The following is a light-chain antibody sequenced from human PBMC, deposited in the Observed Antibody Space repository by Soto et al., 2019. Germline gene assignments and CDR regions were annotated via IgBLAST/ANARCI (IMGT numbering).Light chain of an antibody. CDR2: TNN. V-gene: IGLV1-44*01. Sequence: QAVVTQPPSASGTPGQRVTISCSGGSSNIGSKPINWYQHLPGTAPKLLIFTNNRRPSGVPARFSGSKSGTSASLAITALQSDDEADYYCATWDDSLRGPVFGGGTKLTVL. CDR3: ATWDDSLRGPV. J-gene: IGLJ3*02. CDR1: SSNIGSKP.